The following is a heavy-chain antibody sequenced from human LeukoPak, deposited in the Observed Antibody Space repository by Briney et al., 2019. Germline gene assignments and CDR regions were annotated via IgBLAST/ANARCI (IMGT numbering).Heavy chain of an antibody. Sequence: SVKVSCKASGGTFSSYTISWVRQAPGQGLEWMGRIIPILGIANYAQKFQGRVTITADKSTSTAYMEPSSLRSEDTAVYYCARELRFLEWLLSKVMMYYFDYWGQGTLVTVSS. CDR1: GGTFSSYT. J-gene: IGHJ4*02. CDR3: ARELRFLEWLLSKVMMYYFDY. D-gene: IGHD3-3*01. V-gene: IGHV1-69*04. CDR2: IIPILGIA.